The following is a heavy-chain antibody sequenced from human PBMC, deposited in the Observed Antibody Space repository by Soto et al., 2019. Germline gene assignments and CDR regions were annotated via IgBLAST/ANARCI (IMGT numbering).Heavy chain of an antibody. D-gene: IGHD3-22*01. Sequence: PGGSLRLSCAASGFTFSSYAMSWVRQAPGKGLEWVSAISGSGGSTYYADSVKGRFTISRDNSKNTLYLQMNSLRAEDTAVYYCAIGYYYDSSGYALFDYWGQVSLGTVSS. CDR1: GFTFSSYA. J-gene: IGHJ4*02. CDR3: AIGYYYDSSGYALFDY. CDR2: ISGSGGST. V-gene: IGHV3-23*01.